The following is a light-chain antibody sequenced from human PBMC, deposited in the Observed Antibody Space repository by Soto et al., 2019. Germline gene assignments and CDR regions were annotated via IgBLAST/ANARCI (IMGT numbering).Light chain of an antibody. CDR3: LQGYRTHWT. Sequence: DIQMTQSPSSLSASVGDRVTITCRASQSISSYLHWYQQKPGKAPKLMIYAASNLQSGVPSRFSASGYGTDFNLTLNSLEPEDFATYCCLQGYRTHWTFGQGTKGAI. CDR2: AAS. V-gene: IGKV1-39*01. CDR1: QSISSY. J-gene: IGKJ1*01.